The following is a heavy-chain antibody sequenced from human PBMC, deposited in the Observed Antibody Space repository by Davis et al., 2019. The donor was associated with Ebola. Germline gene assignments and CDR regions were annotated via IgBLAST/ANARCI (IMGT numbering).Heavy chain of an antibody. CDR3: ARDLVYSSSS. CDR1: GFSFRTFA. CDR2: INSDGSST. J-gene: IGHJ5*02. D-gene: IGHD6-6*01. V-gene: IGHV3-74*01. Sequence: PGGSLRLSCAASGFSFRTFAMTWVRQVPGKGLEWVSRINSDGSSTSYADSVKGRFTISRDNAKNTLYLQMNSLRAEDTAVYYCARDLVYSSSSWGWGTLVTVSS.